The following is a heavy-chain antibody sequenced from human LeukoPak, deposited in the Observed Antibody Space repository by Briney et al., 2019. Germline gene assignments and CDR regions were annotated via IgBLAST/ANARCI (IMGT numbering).Heavy chain of an antibody. CDR2: ISSSSSYI. CDR1: GFTFSSYS. D-gene: IGHD6-19*01. V-gene: IGHV3-21*01. Sequence: GGSLRLSCAASGFTFSSYSMNWVRQAPGKGLEWVSSISSSSSYIYYADSVKGRFTISRDNAKNSLYLQMNSLRAEDTAVYYCARGGIAVAGPYYWGQGTLVTVSS. CDR3: ARGGIAVAGPYY. J-gene: IGHJ4*02.